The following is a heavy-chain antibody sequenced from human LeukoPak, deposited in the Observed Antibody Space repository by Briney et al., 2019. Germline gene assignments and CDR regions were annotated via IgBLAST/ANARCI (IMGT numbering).Heavy chain of an antibody. Sequence: GAAVKVSCKASGCTFSSYAISWVRQAPGQGLEWMGGIITIFGTENYAQKFQGRVTITTDESTNTAYMELSSLRSEETAVYYCARPIVGATLDGFDIWGQGTMVTVSS. CDR3: ARPIVGATLDGFDI. V-gene: IGHV1-69*05. CDR2: IITIFGTE. D-gene: IGHD1-26*01. J-gene: IGHJ3*02. CDR1: GCTFSSYA.